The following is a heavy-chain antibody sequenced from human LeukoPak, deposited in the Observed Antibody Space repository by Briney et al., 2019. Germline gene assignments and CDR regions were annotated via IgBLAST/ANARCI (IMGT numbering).Heavy chain of an antibody. Sequence: GGSLRLSCAASGFDFNGQTMSWVRQAPGKGLEWVASIKEDEIEIHYVDSVKGRFTISRDNTKDSLYLRMNSLGVEDTAVYYCARGGFRHFDSWGQGTLVTVSS. CDR1: GFDFNGQT. D-gene: IGHD3-22*01. J-gene: IGHJ4*02. CDR3: ARGGFRHFDS. V-gene: IGHV3-7*01. CDR2: IKEDEIEI.